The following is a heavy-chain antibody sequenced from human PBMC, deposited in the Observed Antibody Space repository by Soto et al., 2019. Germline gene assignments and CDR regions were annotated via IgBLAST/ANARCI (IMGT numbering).Heavy chain of an antibody. CDR1: GFTFSSYW. Sequence: EVQLVESGGGLVQPGGSLRLSCAVSGFTFSSYWMQWVRQVPGKGLVWVSRINSDGSGTSYADSVKGRFTISRDNAKNTLYLQMNSLRAEDTAVYYCARDGPYSSSDYWGQGTLVTVSS. J-gene: IGHJ4*02. D-gene: IGHD6-6*01. CDR2: INSDGSGT. CDR3: ARDGPYSSSDY. V-gene: IGHV3-74*01.